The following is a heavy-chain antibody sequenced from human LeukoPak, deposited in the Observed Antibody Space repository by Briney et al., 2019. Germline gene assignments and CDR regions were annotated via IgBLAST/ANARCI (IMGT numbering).Heavy chain of an antibody. CDR2: INHSGST. D-gene: IGHD4-23*01. V-gene: IGHV4-34*01. CDR3: ARNSGAFDI. CDR1: GGSFSGYY. Sequence: NTSETLSLTCAVYGGSFSGYYWSWIRQPPGKGLEWIGEINHSGSTNYNPSLKSRVTISVDTSKNQFSLKLSSVTAADTAVYYCARNSGAFDIWGQGTMVTVSS. J-gene: IGHJ3*02.